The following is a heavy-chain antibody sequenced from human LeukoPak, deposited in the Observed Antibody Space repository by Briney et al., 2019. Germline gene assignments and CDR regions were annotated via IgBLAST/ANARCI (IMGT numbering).Heavy chain of an antibody. CDR2: IYTSDDT. J-gene: IGHJ6*03. V-gene: IGHV4-4*07. Sequence: SETLSLTCTVSGGSINNYYWTWIRQPAGKGLEWIGRIYTSDDTIYNPSLRGRVTMSVDTSKSQFSLRLTSVTAADTAVYFCARGFVPAGMAPYHYMDVWGKGTTVTVSS. D-gene: IGHD2-2*01. CDR3: ARGFVPAGMAPYHYMDV. CDR1: GGSINNYY.